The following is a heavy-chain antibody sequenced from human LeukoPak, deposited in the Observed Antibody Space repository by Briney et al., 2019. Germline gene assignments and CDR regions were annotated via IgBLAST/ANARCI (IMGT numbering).Heavy chain of an antibody. CDR1: GFTFSSYS. Sequence: NPGESLKISCAASGFTFSSYSMNWVRQAPGKGLEWVSSISSSSSYIYYADSVKGRFTISRDDAKNSLYLQMDSLRAEDTAVYYCARDYGGPHYFDYWGQGTLVTVSS. J-gene: IGHJ4*02. CDR3: ARDYGGPHYFDY. CDR2: ISSSSSYI. V-gene: IGHV3-21*01. D-gene: IGHD2-15*01.